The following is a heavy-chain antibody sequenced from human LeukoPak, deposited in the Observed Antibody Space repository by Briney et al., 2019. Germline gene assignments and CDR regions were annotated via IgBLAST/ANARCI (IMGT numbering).Heavy chain of an antibody. CDR1: GFTVSSNY. Sequence: GGSLRLSCAASGFTVSSNYMSWVRQAPGKGLEWVSVIDSGGRTYYADSVKDRFTISRDNSKHTLYLQMNSLRAEDTAVYYCARMATIIDYFDQWGQGTLVTVSS. D-gene: IGHD5-24*01. CDR3: ARMATIIDYFDQ. V-gene: IGHV3-66*01. CDR2: IDSGGRT. J-gene: IGHJ4*02.